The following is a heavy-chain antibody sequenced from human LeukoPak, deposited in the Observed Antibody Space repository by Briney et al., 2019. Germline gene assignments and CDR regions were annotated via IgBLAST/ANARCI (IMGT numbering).Heavy chain of an antibody. V-gene: IGHV5-51*01. Sequence: LGESLKISCKGSGYSFTSYWIGWVRQMPGKGLEWMGIIYPGDSDARYSPSFQGQVTISADKSISTAYLQWSSLKASDTAMYYCARHRRDGYNIQAFDIWGQGTMVTVSS. J-gene: IGHJ3*02. CDR1: GYSFTSYW. CDR3: ARHRRDGYNIQAFDI. CDR2: IYPGDSDA. D-gene: IGHD5-24*01.